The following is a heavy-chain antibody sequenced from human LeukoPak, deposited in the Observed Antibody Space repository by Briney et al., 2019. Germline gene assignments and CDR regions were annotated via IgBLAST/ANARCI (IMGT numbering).Heavy chain of an antibody. CDR1: GFTFSNYA. D-gene: IGHD3-10*01. J-gene: IGHJ4*02. Sequence: PGGSLRLSCATSGFTFSNYAMSWVRQAPGKGLEWVSGISGSGVSTYYADSLKGRFTISRDNSKNTLYLQMNSLRAEDTAIYYCAKLLWFREGRADYWGQGTLVTVSS. CDR2: ISGSGVST. V-gene: IGHV3-23*01. CDR3: AKLLWFREGRADY.